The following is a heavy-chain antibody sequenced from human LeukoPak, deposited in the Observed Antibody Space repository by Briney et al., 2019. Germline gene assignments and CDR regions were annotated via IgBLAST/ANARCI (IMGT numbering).Heavy chain of an antibody. V-gene: IGHV1-69*05. CDR1: GGTFSSYA. J-gene: IGHJ5*02. D-gene: IGHD3-10*01. CDR2: IIPIFGTA. Sequence: ASVKVSCKASGGTFSSYAISWVRQAPGQGLEWMGGIIPIFGTANYAQKFQGRVTITTDESTGTAYMELSSLRSEDTAVYYCARDLTIIVRGVITTNWFDPWGQGTLVTVSS. CDR3: ARDLTIIVRGVITTNWFDP.